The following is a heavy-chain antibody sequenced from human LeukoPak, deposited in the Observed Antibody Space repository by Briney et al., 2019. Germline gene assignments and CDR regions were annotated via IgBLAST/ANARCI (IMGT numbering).Heavy chain of an antibody. CDR3: ARHLTAGGLPYAIGGY. J-gene: IGHJ4*02. CDR2: IYPGDSDT. CDR1: GYSFINYW. V-gene: IGHV5-51*01. Sequence: GESLKIFCKGSGYSFINYWIGWVRQMPGKGLEWMGIIYPGDSDTRYSPSFQGQVTISADKSISTAYLQWSSLKASDTAMYYCARHLTAGGLPYAIGGYWGQGTLITVSS. D-gene: IGHD2-8*01.